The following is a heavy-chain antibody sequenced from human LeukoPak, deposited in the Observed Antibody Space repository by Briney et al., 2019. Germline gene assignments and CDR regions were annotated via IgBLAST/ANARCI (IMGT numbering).Heavy chain of an antibody. D-gene: IGHD2-21*02. V-gene: IGHV3-21*01. CDR2: ISGSSRHI. J-gene: IGHJ1*01. CDR1: GFTFSDYF. CDR3: ARGYCGGDCYGD. Sequence: PGGSLRLSCAASGFTFSDYFMNWVRQAPGKGLEYVSSISGSSRHIYYADSVKGRFTISRDNTKSSLYLQMNSLRVEDMAVYYCARGYCGGDCYGDWGQGTLVTVSS.